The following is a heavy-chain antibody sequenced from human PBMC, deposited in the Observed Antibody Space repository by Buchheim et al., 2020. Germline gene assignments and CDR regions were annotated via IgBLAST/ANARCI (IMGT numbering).Heavy chain of an antibody. Sequence: QVQLVQSGAEVKKPGSSVKVSCKASGGIYNSFAFSWVRQAPGQGLEWMGGIIPLFGTATYAQKFQGKVTITADRSTNTVYMELSSLRSEDTAVYYCARDEWRAAAGTGAFDIWGQGT. J-gene: IGHJ3*02. CDR2: IIPLFGTA. CDR3: ARDEWRAAAGTGAFDI. CDR1: GGIYNSFA. D-gene: IGHD6-13*01. V-gene: IGHV1-69*06.